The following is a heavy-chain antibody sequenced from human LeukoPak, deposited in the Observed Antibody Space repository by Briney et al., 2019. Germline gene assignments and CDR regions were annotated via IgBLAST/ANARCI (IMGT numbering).Heavy chain of an antibody. V-gene: IGHV3-23*01. CDR2: TSGSGVNS. D-gene: IGHD5-12*01. CDR1: GFTLRSYD. Sequence: GGSLRLSCAASGFTLRSYDMSWVRQAPGKGLEWVAATSGSGVNSYYADSVRGRFTISRDNSQNTLYLQMDSLRAEDTALYYCAKEYSGYDFDYWGQGTLVTVSS. CDR3: AKEYSGYDFDY. J-gene: IGHJ4*02.